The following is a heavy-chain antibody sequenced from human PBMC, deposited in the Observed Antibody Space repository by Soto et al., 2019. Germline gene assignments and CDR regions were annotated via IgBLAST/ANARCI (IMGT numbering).Heavy chain of an antibody. D-gene: IGHD5-12*01. J-gene: IGHJ5*01. CDR2: IYPGDSET. V-gene: IGHV5-51*01. Sequence: GEAVKMSCKAWGYRFSTLSIAGVRQMPGKGREWMGMIYPGDSETRYSPSFQGQVTISADKSINTAYLQWTSLMPSDTAMYYCARRFCDRWLQNRFDSWGQGTLVTVSS. CDR1: GYRFSTLS. CDR3: ARRFCDRWLQNRFDS.